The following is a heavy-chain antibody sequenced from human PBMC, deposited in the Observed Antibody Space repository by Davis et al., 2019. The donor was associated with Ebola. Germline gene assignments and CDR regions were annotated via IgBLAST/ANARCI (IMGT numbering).Heavy chain of an antibody. CDR1: GFTFTNYV. V-gene: IGHV3-23*01. J-gene: IGHJ4*02. D-gene: IGHD4-23*01. CDR2: ISGSGGRT. Sequence: GESLKISCAASGFTFTNYVMSWLRQAPGKGLEWVSAISGSGGRTYYADSVKGRFSISRDNSKNTLYLQMNSLRAEDTAVYYCANLDYGDNSGFDYWGQGTLVTVSS. CDR3: ANLDYGDNSGFDY.